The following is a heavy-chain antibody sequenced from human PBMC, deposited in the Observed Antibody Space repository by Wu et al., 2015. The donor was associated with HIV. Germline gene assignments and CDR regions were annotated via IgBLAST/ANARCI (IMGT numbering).Heavy chain of an antibody. CDR1: GYTFTSYG. V-gene: IGHV1-18*01. Sequence: QVQLVQSGAEVKKPGASVKVSCKASGYTFTSYGISWVRQAPGQGLEWMGWISAYNGNTNYAQKLQGRVTMTTDTSTSTAYMELRSLRSDDTAVYYCARAPYRYYYGSGSSNWFDPWGQGTLVTVSS. D-gene: IGHD3-10*01. CDR2: ISAYNGNT. J-gene: IGHJ5*02. CDR3: ARAPYRYYYGSGSSNWFDP.